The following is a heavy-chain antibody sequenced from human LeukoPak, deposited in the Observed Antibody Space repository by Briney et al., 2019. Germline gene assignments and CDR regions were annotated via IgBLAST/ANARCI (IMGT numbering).Heavy chain of an antibody. CDR2: INSDGSST. Sequence: PGGSLRLSCAASGFTFSSYWMHWVRQAPGKGLVWVSRINSDGSSTSYADSVKGRFTISRDNSKNTLYLQMNSLRAEDTAVYYCASDPAYTTVVTLGSESAFDIWGQGTMVTVSS. J-gene: IGHJ3*02. CDR1: GFTFSSYW. V-gene: IGHV3-74*01. D-gene: IGHD4-23*01. CDR3: ASDPAYTTVVTLGSESAFDI.